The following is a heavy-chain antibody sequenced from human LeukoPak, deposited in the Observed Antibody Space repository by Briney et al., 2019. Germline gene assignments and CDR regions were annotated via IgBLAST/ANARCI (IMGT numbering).Heavy chain of an antibody. CDR2: ISAYNGNT. Sequence: ASVKVSCKASGYTFTNYGISWVRQAPGQGLEWMGWISAYNGNTNYARELQGRVTMTTDTSTSTAYMELRSLRSDDTAVYYCARWYVGGRVGEVDYWGQGTLVTVSS. V-gene: IGHV1-18*01. J-gene: IGHJ4*02. CDR1: GYTFTNYG. D-gene: IGHD1-26*01. CDR3: ARWYVGGRVGEVDY.